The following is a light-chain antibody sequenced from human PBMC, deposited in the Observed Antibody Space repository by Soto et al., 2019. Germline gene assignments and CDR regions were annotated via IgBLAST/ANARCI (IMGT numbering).Light chain of an antibody. V-gene: IGLV2-8*01. J-gene: IGLJ2*01. CDR1: SSDIGGYNY. Sequence: SALTQPPSASGSLGQSVTISCSGASSDIGGYNYVAWYQQHPGKAPKLIIYEVNKRPSGVPDRFSGSKSGNTASLTVSGLQPEDEADYSCSSYAGGNDLLFGGGTKVTVL. CDR3: SSYAGGNDLL. CDR2: EVN.